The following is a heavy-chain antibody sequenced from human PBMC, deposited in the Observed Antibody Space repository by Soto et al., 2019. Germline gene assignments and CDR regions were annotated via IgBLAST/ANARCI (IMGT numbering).Heavy chain of an antibody. J-gene: IGHJ6*02. CDR3: ASNMVRGVIYGMDV. CDR1: GGTFSSYA. V-gene: IGHV1-69*13. Sequence: SVKVSCKASGGTFSSYAISWVRQAPGQGLEWMGGIIPIFGTANYAQKFQGRVTITADESTSTAYMELSSLRSEDTAVYYCASNMVRGVIYGMDVWGQGTTVTVSS. CDR2: IIPIFGTA. D-gene: IGHD3-10*01.